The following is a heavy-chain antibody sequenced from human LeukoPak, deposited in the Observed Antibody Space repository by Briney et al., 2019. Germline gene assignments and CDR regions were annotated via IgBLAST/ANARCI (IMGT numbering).Heavy chain of an antibody. J-gene: IGHJ6*03. CDR3: AKAGGSGSYFYYIDV. Sequence: GGSLRLSCAASGFTFSNHAMNWVRQAPGKGLEWVSGVSGTGVKTYYADSVKGRFTTSRDNSKTTLYLQINSLRADDTAVYYCAKAGGSGSYFYYIDVWGKGTTVTVSS. CDR1: GFTFSNHA. V-gene: IGHV3-23*01. CDR2: VSGTGVKT. D-gene: IGHD3-10*01.